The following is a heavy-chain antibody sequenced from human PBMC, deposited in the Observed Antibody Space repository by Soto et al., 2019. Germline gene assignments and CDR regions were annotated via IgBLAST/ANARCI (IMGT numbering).Heavy chain of an antibody. V-gene: IGHV3-20*04. CDR2: INWNGGST. D-gene: IGHD6-19*01. J-gene: IGHJ5*02. CDR1: GFTFDDYG. CDR3: ARVSGRYGSGQNPFDL. Sequence: PEGALRLSCAASGFTFDDYGMSWVRQAPGKGLEWVTGINWNGGSTGYADSVKGRFTISRDNAKNSLYLQMNSLRAEDTALYYCARVSGRYGSGQNPFDLWGQGTPDTVSS.